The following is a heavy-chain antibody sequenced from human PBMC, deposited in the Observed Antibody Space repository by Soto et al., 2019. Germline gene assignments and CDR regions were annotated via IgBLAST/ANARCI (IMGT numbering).Heavy chain of an antibody. D-gene: IGHD4-17*01. CDR3: AIANYGDDDY. V-gene: IGHV1-18*01. CDR1: GYTFPTST. CDR2: IKAYSGNT. J-gene: IGHJ4*02. Sequence: QLQLVQSGAEAKKPGASEKVSCKASGYTFPTSTISWLRQAPGQGLEWMGWIKAYSGNTNYAQKLQGRVTMTTDTSTSTAYMELRSLTTDDTAIYYCAIANYGDDDYWGQGTLVTVSS.